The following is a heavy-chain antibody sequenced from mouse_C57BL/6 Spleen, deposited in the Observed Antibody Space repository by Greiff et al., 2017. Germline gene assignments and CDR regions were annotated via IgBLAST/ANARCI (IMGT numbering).Heavy chain of an antibody. CDR1: GYTFTSYW. J-gene: IGHJ1*03. V-gene: IGHV1-52*01. CDR3: ARGGREGYFDV. CDR2: IDPSDSET. Sequence: QVQLKQPGAELVRPGSSVKLSCKASGYTFTSYWMHWVKQRPIQGLEWIGNIDPSDSETHYNQKFKDKATLTVDKSSSTAYMQLSSLTSEDSAVYYCARGGREGYFDVWGTGTTVTVSS.